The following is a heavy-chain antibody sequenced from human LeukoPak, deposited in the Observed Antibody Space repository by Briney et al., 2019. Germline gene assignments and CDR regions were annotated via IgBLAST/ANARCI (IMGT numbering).Heavy chain of an antibody. CDR2: IYYSGST. CDR1: GGSISSYY. V-gene: IGHV4-59*01. Sequence: SETLSLTCTVSGGSISSYYWSWIRQPPGKGLEWIGYIYYSGSTNYNPSLKSRATISVDTSKNHFSLKLSSVTAADTAVYYCARDLPYYDSSGYNYWYFDLWGRGTLVTVSS. J-gene: IGHJ2*01. D-gene: IGHD3-22*01. CDR3: ARDLPYYDSSGYNYWYFDL.